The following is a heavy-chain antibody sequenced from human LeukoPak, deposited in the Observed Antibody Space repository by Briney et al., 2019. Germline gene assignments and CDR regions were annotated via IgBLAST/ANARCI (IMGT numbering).Heavy chain of an antibody. J-gene: IGHJ4*02. CDR1: GFTFSSYW. CDR2: ISSDGSST. V-gene: IGHV3-74*01. D-gene: IGHD6-13*01. CDR3: GRGGKVEQLVLAR. Sequence: GGSLRLSCAASGFTFSSYWMHWVRQAPGKGLVWVSRISSDGSSTTYADSVKGRFTISRDNAKNTLYLQMNSLRAEDTAAYYCGRGGKVEQLVLARWGQGTLVTVSS.